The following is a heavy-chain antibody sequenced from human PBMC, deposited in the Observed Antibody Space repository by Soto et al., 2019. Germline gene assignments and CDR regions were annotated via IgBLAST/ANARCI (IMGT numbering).Heavy chain of an antibody. Sequence: EVQLVESGGGLVQPGGSLRLSCAASGFTFSSYSMNWVRQAPGKGLEWVSYISSSSSTIYYADSVKGRFTISRDNAKNSLYLQMNSLREEDTVMYYCARGRVKGWFGDAFDIWGQGTMVTVSS. CDR3: ARGRVKGWFGDAFDI. V-gene: IGHV3-48*02. J-gene: IGHJ3*02. D-gene: IGHD3-10*01. CDR1: GFTFSSYS. CDR2: ISSSSSTI.